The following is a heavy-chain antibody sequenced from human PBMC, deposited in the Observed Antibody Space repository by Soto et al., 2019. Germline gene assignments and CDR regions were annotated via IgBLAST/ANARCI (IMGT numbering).Heavy chain of an antibody. CDR3: ARGRPRYSSSWEDNWFDP. Sequence: PSETLSLTCTVSGGSISSYYWSWIRQPPGKGLEWIGYIYYSGSTNYNPSLKSRVTISVDTSKNQFSLKLSSATAADTAVYYCARGRPRYSSSWEDNWFDPWGQGTLVTVSS. V-gene: IGHV4-59*01. CDR2: IYYSGST. J-gene: IGHJ5*02. CDR1: GGSISSYY. D-gene: IGHD6-13*01.